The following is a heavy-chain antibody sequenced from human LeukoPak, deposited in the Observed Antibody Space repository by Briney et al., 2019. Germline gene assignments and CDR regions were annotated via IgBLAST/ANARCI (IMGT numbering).Heavy chain of an antibody. J-gene: IGHJ4*02. CDR1: GFTFSDYA. CDR3: ARGKYSFDY. V-gene: IGHV3-11*01. Sequence: GGSLRLSCAASGFTFSDYAMSWIRQAPGQGLEWVSYISRSGDTIDYADSVKGRFSISRDNAKNSLSLEMNSLRAEDTAVYYCARGKYSFDYWGQGTLVTVSS. CDR2: ISRSGDTI.